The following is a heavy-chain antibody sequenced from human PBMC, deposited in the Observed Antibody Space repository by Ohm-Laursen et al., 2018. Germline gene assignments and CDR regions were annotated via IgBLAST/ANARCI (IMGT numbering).Heavy chain of an antibody. J-gene: IGHJ4*02. D-gene: IGHD3-22*01. CDR3: ARDRASGYYEY. CDR2: INPHRGAT. CDR1: GYTTGYY. Sequence: ASVKVSCKASGYTTGYYMHWVRQAPGQGLEWMGWINPHRGATNYAQKFQGRVTMTRDTSINTAYMELTRLRPDDTAVYYCARDRASGYYEYWGQGTLVTVSS. V-gene: IGHV1-2*02.